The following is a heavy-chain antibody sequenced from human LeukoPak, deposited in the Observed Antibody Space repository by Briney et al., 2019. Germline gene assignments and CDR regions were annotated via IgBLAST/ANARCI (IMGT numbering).Heavy chain of an antibody. CDR1: GFTFSSYG. CDR2: ISYDGSNK. J-gene: IGHJ6*02. D-gene: IGHD3/OR15-3a*01. Sequence: PGRSLRLSCAASGFTFSSYGMHGLRQAPGKGLEWVAVISYDGSNKYYADSVKGRFTISRDNSKNTLYLQMNSLRAEDTAVYYCAKSMDYPPYSGMDVWGQGTTVTVSS. CDR3: AKSMDYPPYSGMDV. V-gene: IGHV3-30*18.